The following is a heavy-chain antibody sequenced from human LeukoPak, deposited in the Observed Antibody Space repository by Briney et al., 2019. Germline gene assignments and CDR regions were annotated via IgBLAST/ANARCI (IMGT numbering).Heavy chain of an antibody. V-gene: IGHV4-59*12. CDR1: GGSISSYY. CDR3: ARDDFWTGYYTFAN. Sequence: SETLSLTCTVSGGSISSYYWSWIRQPPGKGLEWIGYIYYSGSTNYNPSLKSRVTISVDTSKNQFSLKLTSVTVADTAVYYCARDDFWTGYYTFANWGQGTLVTVSS. J-gene: IGHJ4*02. D-gene: IGHD3/OR15-3a*01. CDR2: IYYSGST.